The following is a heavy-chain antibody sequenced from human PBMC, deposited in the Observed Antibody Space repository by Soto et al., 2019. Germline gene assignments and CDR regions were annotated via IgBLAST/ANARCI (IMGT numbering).Heavy chain of an antibody. CDR3: AKDFFLSYPGPCMDV. D-gene: IGHD1-1*01. CDR2: ISYDGSNK. J-gene: IGHJ6*02. V-gene: IGHV3-30*18. Sequence: VQLVESGGGVVQPGRSLRLSCAASGFTFSSYGMHWVRQAPGKGLEWVAVISYDGSNKYYADSVKGRFTISRDNSKNTLYLQMNSLRAEDTAVYYCAKDFFLSYPGPCMDVWGQGTTVTVSS. CDR1: GFTFSSYG.